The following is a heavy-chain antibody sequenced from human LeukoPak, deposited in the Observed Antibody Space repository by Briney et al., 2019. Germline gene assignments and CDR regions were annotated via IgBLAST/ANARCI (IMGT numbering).Heavy chain of an antibody. V-gene: IGHV1-58*01. CDR1: GFTFTSSA. CDR3: ARGPYCSSTSCPSYYYYGMDV. J-gene: IGHJ6*02. CDR2: IVVGSGTT. D-gene: IGHD2-2*01. Sequence: ASVKVSCKASGFTFTSSAVQWVRQARGQRLEWIGWIVVGSGTTDYAQKFHERVTITRDMSTSTAYMELSSLRSEDTAVYYCARGPYCSSTSCPSYYYYGMDVWGQGTTVTVSS.